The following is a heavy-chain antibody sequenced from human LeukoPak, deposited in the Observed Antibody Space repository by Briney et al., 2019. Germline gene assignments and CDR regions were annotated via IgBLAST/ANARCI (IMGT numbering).Heavy chain of an antibody. Sequence: PGGSLRLSCAASGFTFSSYWMSWVRQAPGKGLEWVANIKQDGSEKYYVDSVKGRFTISRDNAKNSLYLQMNSLRAEDTALYYCAKTQLNYKFLFDYWGQGTLVTVSS. CDR1: GFTFSSYW. D-gene: IGHD4-11*01. J-gene: IGHJ4*02. CDR2: IKQDGSEK. V-gene: IGHV3-7*03. CDR3: AKTQLNYKFLFDY.